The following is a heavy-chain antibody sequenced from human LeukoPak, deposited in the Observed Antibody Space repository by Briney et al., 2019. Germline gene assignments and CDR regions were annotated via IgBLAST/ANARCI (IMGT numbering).Heavy chain of an antibody. J-gene: IGHJ4*02. V-gene: IGHV4-59*01. CDR3: ARDGYSAIDY. D-gene: IGHD1-26*01. Sequence: SETLSLTCTVSGGSIYSYYWSWIRQPPGKGLEWIGYIYYSGSTNYNPSLKSRVAISVDTSKNQFSLKLSSVTAADTAVYYCARDGYSAIDYWGQGTLVTVSS. CDR1: GGSIYSYY. CDR2: IYYSGST.